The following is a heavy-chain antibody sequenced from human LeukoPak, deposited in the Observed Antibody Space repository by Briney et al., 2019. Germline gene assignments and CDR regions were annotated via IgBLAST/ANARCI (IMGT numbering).Heavy chain of an antibody. CDR3: ASGGSCSPYRCYYYGMDV. V-gene: IGHV1-69*13. CDR2: IIPIFGTA. CDR1: GYTITAYY. D-gene: IGHD2-15*01. Sequence: SVKVSCKASGYTITAYYIHWVRRAPGQGLEWMGGIIPIFGTANYAQKFQGRVTITADESTSTAHMELRSLRSEDTAVYYCASGGSCSPYRCYYYGMDVWGLGTTVTVSS. J-gene: IGHJ6*02.